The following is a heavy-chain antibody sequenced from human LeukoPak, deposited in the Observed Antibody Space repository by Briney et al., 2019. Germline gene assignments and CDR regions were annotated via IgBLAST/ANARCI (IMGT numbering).Heavy chain of an antibody. CDR1: GFTFSSYA. D-gene: IGHD3-22*01. CDR3: ARHGQSITMIVLVYAYFDY. Sequence: PGRSLRLSCAASGFTFSSYAMHWVRQAPGKGLEWVAVISYDGSNKYYADSVKGRFTISRDNSKNTMYLQMNSLRAEDTAVYYCARHGQSITMIVLVYAYFDYWGQGTLVTVSS. V-gene: IGHV3-30-3*01. J-gene: IGHJ4*02. CDR2: ISYDGSNK.